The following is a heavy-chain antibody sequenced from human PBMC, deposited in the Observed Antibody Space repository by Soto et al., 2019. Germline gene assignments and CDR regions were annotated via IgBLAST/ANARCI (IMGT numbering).Heavy chain of an antibody. Sequence: GGSLRLSCAASGFTFSSYGVHWVRQAPGTGLEWVAVISYDGSNKHYADSVKGRFTISRDNSKNTLDLQMNSLRAEDTAVYYCAKDTYYYDRSGYYTYDYWGQGTQVTVSS. J-gene: IGHJ4*02. CDR1: GFTFSSYG. CDR2: ISYDGSNK. V-gene: IGHV3-30*18. D-gene: IGHD3-22*01. CDR3: AKDTYYYDRSGYYTYDY.